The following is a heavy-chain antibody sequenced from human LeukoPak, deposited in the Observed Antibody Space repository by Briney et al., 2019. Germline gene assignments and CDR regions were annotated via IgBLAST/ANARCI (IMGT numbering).Heavy chain of an antibody. CDR3: ARSWGRPYYDSSGYPPYYYCGMDV. V-gene: IGHV1-69*13. CDR2: IIPIFGTA. CDR1: GGTFSSYA. J-gene: IGHJ6*02. D-gene: IGHD3-22*01. Sequence: GASVKVSCKASGGTFSSYAISWVRQAPGQGLGWMGGIIPIFGTANYAQKFQGRVTITADESTSTAYMELSSLRSEDTAVYYCARSWGRPYYDSSGYPPYYYCGMDVWGQGTTVTVSS.